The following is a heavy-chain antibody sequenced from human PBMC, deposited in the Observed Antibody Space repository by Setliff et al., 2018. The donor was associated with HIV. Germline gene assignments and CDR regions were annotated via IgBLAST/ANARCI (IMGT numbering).Heavy chain of an antibody. V-gene: IGHV1-2*02. J-gene: IGHJ4*02. Sequence: ASVKVSCKASGYTFTGYYMHWVRQAPGQGLEWMGWINPKSDGTNYAQKFQGRVTMTRDTSISTAYMEVSRLRSDDTAVYYCATDCAVVGGTGSLDSWGQGTLVTVSS. D-gene: IGHD1-26*01. CDR1: GYTFTGYY. CDR2: INPKSDGT. CDR3: ATDCAVVGGTGSLDS.